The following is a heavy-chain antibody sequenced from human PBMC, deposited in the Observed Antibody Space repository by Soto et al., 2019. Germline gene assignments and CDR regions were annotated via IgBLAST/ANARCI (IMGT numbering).Heavy chain of an antibody. CDR2: IFYNGKT. J-gene: IGHJ4*02. D-gene: IGHD1-1*01. V-gene: IGHV4-39*01. CDR1: GGSVFSSSSY. Sequence: QLQLQESGPGLVRPSETLSLTCTVTGGSVFSSSSYWAWIRQSPGKGLEWIGQIFYNGKTYYSPSLGSRVTMSVDSSNNLFSLSLRSVTAADTALYYCARLGGLTEFSGLWYKFEQWGRGILVTVSS. CDR3: ARLGGLTEFSGLWYKFEQ.